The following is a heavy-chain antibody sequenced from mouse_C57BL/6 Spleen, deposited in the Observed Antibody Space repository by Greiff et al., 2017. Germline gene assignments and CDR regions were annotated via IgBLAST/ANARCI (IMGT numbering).Heavy chain of an antibody. CDR2: INPNNGGT. Sequence: VQLQQSGPELVKPGASVKMSCKASGYTFTDYNMHWVKQSHGKSLEWIGYINPNNGGTSYNQKFKGKATLTVNKSSSTAYMELRSLTSEDSSVYYCARWGIYYGNYGYFDVWGTGTTVTVSS. CDR1: GYTFTDYN. D-gene: IGHD2-1*01. CDR3: ARWGIYYGNYGYFDV. V-gene: IGHV1-22*01. J-gene: IGHJ1*03.